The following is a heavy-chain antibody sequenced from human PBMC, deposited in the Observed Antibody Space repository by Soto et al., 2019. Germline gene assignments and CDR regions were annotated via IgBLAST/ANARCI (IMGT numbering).Heavy chain of an antibody. J-gene: IGHJ4*02. Sequence: PGESLDFSCPGSVYSFNDNWIAWVRQHPERHLEWLWVIDPDDSDTRYSPSFQGQVTFSADKSISPAFMHRRSLEASDTAIYFCARQGHGSSSDFDYWGLGTLVTVSS. D-gene: IGHD6-6*01. CDR2: IDPDDSDT. CDR1: VYSFNDNW. CDR3: ARQGHGSSSDFDY. V-gene: IGHV5-51*01.